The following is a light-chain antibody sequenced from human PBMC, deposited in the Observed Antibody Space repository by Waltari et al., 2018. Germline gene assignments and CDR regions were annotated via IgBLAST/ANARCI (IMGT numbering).Light chain of an antibody. V-gene: IGKV4-1*01. J-gene: IGKJ1*01. CDR2: WAS. CDR3: QQYYSIPWT. Sequence: DIVMTQSPDSLAVSLGERATLNCKSSQNLLYTSNNKNSLAWYQQKPGQPPKPLIYWASTRQSGVPDRFGGSGSGTDFTLTISSLQAEDVALYYCQQYYSIPWTFGQGTKVEIK. CDR1: QNLLYTSNNKNS.